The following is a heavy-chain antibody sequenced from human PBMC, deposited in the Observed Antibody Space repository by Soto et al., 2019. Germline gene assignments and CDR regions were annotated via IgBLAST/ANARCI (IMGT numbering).Heavy chain of an antibody. D-gene: IGHD2-21*02. CDR1: GDSISRSYW. J-gene: IGHJ6*02. Sequence: SETLSLTCAVSGDSISRSYWWSWVRQFPGKGLEWIGEIYHSGSTIYNPSFKSRVTISVDTSKNQFSLKLNSVTAADTAVYYCARDLWGYCGTDCYPLDVWGQGTTVTVSS. CDR2: IYHSGST. V-gene: IGHV4-4*02. CDR3: ARDLWGYCGTDCYPLDV.